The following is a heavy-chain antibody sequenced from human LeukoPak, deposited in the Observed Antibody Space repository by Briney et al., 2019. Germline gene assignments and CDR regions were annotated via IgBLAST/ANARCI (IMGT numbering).Heavy chain of an antibody. CDR2: IYHSGST. CDR1: GYSISSGYY. J-gene: IGHJ3*02. V-gene: IGHV4-38-2*02. Sequence: SETLSLTCTVSGYSISSGYYWGWIRQPPGKGLEWIGSIYHSGSTYYNPSLKSRVTISVDTSKNQFSLKLSSVTAADTAVYYCARLRGSGSYFDAFDIWGQGTMVTVSS. D-gene: IGHD1-26*01. CDR3: ARLRGSGSYFDAFDI.